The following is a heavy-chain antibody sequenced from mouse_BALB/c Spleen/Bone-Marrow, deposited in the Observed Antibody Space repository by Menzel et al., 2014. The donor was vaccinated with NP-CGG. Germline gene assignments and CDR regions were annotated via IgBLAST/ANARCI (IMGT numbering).Heavy chain of an antibody. D-gene: IGHD2-4*01. CDR3: ASDDYDGSWFAY. Sequence: QVQLQQSGAELVRPGASVKLSCKASGYSFXNYWMNWTKQRPGQGLEWIGMIHPSDSETRLNQKFKDKATLTVDKSSSTAYMQLSSPTSEDSAVYYCASDDYDGSWFAYWGQGTLVTVSA. CDR2: IHPSDSET. J-gene: IGHJ3*01. V-gene: IGHV1-74*01. CDR1: GYSFXNYW.